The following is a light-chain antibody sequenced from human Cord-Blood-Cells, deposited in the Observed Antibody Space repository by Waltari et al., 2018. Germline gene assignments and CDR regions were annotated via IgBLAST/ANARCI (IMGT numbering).Light chain of an antibody. CDR1: QSVLYSSNNKNY. CDR2: WAS. CDR3: QQYYSTPLT. Sequence: IVMTQSPDPPAVSLGGRGTIKCQSSQSVLYSSNNKNYLAWYQQKPGQPPKLLIYWASTRESGVPDRFSGSGSGTDFTLTISSLQAEDVAVYYCQQYYSTPLTFGPGTKVDIK. V-gene: IGKV4-1*01. J-gene: IGKJ3*01.